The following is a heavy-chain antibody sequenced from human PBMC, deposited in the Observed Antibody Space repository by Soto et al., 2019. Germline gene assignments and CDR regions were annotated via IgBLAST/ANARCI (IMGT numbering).Heavy chain of an antibody. D-gene: IGHD1-1*01. Sequence: SGPTLVNPTETLTLTCTVSGFSLSNARMGVSWIRQPPGKALEWLAHIFSNDEKSYSTSLKSRLTISKDTSKSQVVLTMTNMDPVYTATYYCARIKGGLERRFDYWGQGTLVTVSS. CDR3: ARIKGGLERRFDY. CDR1: GFSLSNARMG. V-gene: IGHV2-26*01. J-gene: IGHJ4*02. CDR2: IFSNDEK.